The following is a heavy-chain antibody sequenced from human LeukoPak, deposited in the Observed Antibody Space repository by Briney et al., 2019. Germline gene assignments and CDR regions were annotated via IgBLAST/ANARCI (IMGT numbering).Heavy chain of an antibody. CDR2: IRYDGSNK. V-gene: IGHV3-30*02. CDR1: GFTFSHYG. Sequence: GGSLRLSCAASGFTFSHYGMHWVRQAPGKGLEWVAFIRYDGSNKYYADSVKGRFTISRDNSKNTLYLQMNRLRVEDTAVYYCAKADGNPNYMDVWGKGTTVTVS. D-gene: IGHD4-23*01. J-gene: IGHJ6*03. CDR3: AKADGNPNYMDV.